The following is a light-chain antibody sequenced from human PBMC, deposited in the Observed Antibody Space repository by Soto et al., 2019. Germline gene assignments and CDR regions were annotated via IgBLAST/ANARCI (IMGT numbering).Light chain of an antibody. Sequence: QSVMTQPPSVSAAPGQKVTISCSGSSSNIGGNSVSWYQQLPGTAPKLLIYDDNKRPSGIPDRFSGSKSGTSASLAISGLRSEDEADYSCATWDDNLSGVVFGGGTKVTVL. J-gene: IGLJ3*02. CDR3: ATWDDNLSGVV. V-gene: IGLV1-51*01. CDR1: SSNIGGNS. CDR2: DDN.